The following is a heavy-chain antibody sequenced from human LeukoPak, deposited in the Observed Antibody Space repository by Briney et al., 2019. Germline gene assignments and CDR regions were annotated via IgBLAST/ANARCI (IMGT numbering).Heavy chain of an antibody. CDR3: ATVASGWYPDY. CDR1: GGSISSYY. Sequence: SETLSLTCTVSGGSISSYYWSWIRQPPGKGLEWIGYIYYSGSTNYNPSLKSRVTISLDTSQNQFSLKLNSVTAADAAVYYCATVASGWYPDYWGQGALVTVAS. V-gene: IGHV4-59*01. J-gene: IGHJ4*02. CDR2: IYYSGST. D-gene: IGHD6-19*01.